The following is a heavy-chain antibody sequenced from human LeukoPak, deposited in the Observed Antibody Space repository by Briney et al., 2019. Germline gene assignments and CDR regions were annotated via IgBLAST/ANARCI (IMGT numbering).Heavy chain of an antibody. J-gene: IGHJ6*02. V-gene: IGHV4-61*01. CDR3: ARGEYSSYYYYGMDV. Sequence: SETLSLTCTVSGGSVSSGSYYWSWIRQPPGTGLEWIGYIYYSGSTNYNPSLKSRVTISVDTSKNQFSLKLSSVTAADTAVYYCARGEYSSYYYYGMDVWGQGTTVTVSS. CDR1: GGSVSSGSYY. CDR2: IYYSGST. D-gene: IGHD6-6*01.